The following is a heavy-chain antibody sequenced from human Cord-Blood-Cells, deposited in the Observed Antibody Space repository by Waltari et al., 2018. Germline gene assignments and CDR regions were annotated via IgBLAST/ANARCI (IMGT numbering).Heavy chain of an antibody. CDR3: ARFHSGWYAFDI. V-gene: IGHV4-34*01. Sequence: GLLKPSETLSLTCAVYGGSFSGYYWSWIRQPPGKGLEWIGEINHSGSTNYNPSLKSRVTISVDTSKNQFSLKLSSVTAADTAVYYCARFHSGWYAFDIWGQGTMVTVSS. CDR2: INHSGST. J-gene: IGHJ3*02. D-gene: IGHD6-19*01. CDR1: GGSFSGYY.